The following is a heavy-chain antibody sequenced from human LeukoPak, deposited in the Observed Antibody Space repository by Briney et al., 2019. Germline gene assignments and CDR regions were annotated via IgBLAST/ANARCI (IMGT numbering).Heavy chain of an antibody. V-gene: IGHV4-59*01. J-gene: IGHJ4*02. CDR3: ARALYSGYDY. CDR2: IHYSGST. Sequence: PSETLSLTCSVFGGSISNFYWSWIRQPPGKGLEWIGYIHYSGSTNFNPSLKSRVTMSVDTSKNQFSLKLTSVTAEDTAVYYCARALYSGYDYWGQGTLVTVSS. CDR1: GGSISNFY. D-gene: IGHD5-12*01.